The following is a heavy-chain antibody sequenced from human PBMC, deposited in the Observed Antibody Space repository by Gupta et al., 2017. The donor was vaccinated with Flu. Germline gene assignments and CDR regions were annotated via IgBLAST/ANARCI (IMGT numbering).Heavy chain of an antibody. V-gene: IGHV1-46*01. CDR2: INPSGGST. J-gene: IGHJ4*02. Sequence: RQAPGQGLEWMGIINPSGGSTSYAQKFQGRVTMTRDTSTSTVYMELSSLTSEDTAVYYCARGRCSGGSCYFDYWGQGTLVTVSS. D-gene: IGHD2-15*01. CDR3: ARGRCSGGSCYFDY.